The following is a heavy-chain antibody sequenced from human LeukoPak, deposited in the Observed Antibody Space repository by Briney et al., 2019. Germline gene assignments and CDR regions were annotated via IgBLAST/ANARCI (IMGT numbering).Heavy chain of an antibody. D-gene: IGHD3-10*01. CDR2: IYYSGST. Sequence: SETLSLTCTVSGGSISSSSYYWGWIRQPPGKGLEWIGSIYYSGSTYFNPSLKSRVTISVDTSKNQFSLKVSSVTAADTAVYYCARERTYGNYFDYWGQGALVTVSS. CDR1: GGSISSSSYY. J-gene: IGHJ4*02. CDR3: ARERTYGNYFDY. V-gene: IGHV4-39*07.